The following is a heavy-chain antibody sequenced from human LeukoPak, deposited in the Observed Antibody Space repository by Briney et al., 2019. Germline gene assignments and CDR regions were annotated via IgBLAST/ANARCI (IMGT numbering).Heavy chain of an antibody. CDR2: IKQDGDDK. CDR3: ARDFGDSSGWYNDR. D-gene: IGHD6-19*01. J-gene: IGHJ5*02. CDR1: GFTFSSYW. V-gene: IGHV3-7*01. Sequence: GESLKISCVASGFTFSSYWMSWVRQAPGKGPEWVADIKQDGDDKYYVDSVKGRFTISRDNAKNSLYLQMNSLRDEDTAVYYCARDFGDSSGWYNDRWGQGTVVTVSS.